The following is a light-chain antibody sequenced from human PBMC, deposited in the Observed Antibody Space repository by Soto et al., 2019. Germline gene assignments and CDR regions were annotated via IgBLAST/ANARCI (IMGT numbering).Light chain of an antibody. CDR3: QVYDRSPL. J-gene: IGKJ4*01. CDR1: QSVGSNY. V-gene: IGKV3-20*01. Sequence: EIVLTQSPDTLSLSPGERATLSCRASQSVGSNYLAWYQQKPGQAPRLLMYDASGRASGIPDRFTGSGSGTDFTLTIGSLEPEDFGVHYCQVYDRSPLFGGGTKVDIK. CDR2: DAS.